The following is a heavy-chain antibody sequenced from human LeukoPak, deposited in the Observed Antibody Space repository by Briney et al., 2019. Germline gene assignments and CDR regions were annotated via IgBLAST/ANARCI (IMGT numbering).Heavy chain of an antibody. CDR1: KFTFKNYG. Sequence: PGGSLRLSCAASKFTFKNYGMHWVRQAPGKGLEWVGVIWYDGSNKYYADSVQGRFTISRDNSKNMLYLQMDSLRVEGTAVYYCTRDAAASFDYWGQGTLVTVSS. CDR3: TRDAAASFDY. D-gene: IGHD6-25*01. CDR2: IWYDGSNK. V-gene: IGHV3-33*01. J-gene: IGHJ4*02.